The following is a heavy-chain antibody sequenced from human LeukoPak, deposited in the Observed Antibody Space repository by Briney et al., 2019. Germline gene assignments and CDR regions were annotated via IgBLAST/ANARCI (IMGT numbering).Heavy chain of an antibody. J-gene: IGHJ4*02. CDR3: TTHDSTF. V-gene: IGHV3-7*01. CDR2: LKNDGREK. D-gene: IGHD3-22*01. CDR1: GFTLGGYW. Sequence: GGSLRLSCAASGFTLGGYWMSWVRQAPGKGLEWVATLKNDGREKFYVDSVKGRFTISRDNVKNSLSLQMDSLSAEDTAVYYCTTHDSTFWGQGTLVTVSS.